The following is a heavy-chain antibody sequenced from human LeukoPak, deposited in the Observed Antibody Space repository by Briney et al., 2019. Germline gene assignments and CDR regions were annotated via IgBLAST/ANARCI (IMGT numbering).Heavy chain of an antibody. J-gene: IGHJ4*02. D-gene: IGHD6-25*01. CDR3: AREIPGAASAFDY. CDR2: MNEDGSRR. CDR1: EFNFRSFW. V-gene: IGHV3-7*03. Sequence: GGSLRLSCVASEFNFRSFWMSWVRQAPGKGLEWVANMNEDGSRRYYANTVKGRFTISRDNAKNSLYVQMYSLRVEDTAVYYCAREIPGAASAFDYWGQGALVTVSS.